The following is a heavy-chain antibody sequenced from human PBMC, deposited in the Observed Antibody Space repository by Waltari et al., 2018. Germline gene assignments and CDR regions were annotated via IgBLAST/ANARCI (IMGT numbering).Heavy chain of an antibody. Sequence: QVQLQASGPGLVKPSETLSLTCTVSGGSISSYYWSWIRQPPGKGLEWIGYIYYSGSTNYNPPLKSRVTISVDTSKNQFSLKLSSVTAADTAVYYCARGGGSYHEVDYWGQGT. CDR1: GGSISSYY. CDR2: IYYSGST. CDR3: ARGGGSYHEVDY. V-gene: IGHV4-59*01. J-gene: IGHJ4*02. D-gene: IGHD1-26*01.